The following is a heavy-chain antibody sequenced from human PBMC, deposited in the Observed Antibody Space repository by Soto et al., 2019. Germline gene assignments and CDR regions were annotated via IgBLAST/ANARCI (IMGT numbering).Heavy chain of an antibody. CDR1: GYTFTSYG. V-gene: IGHV1-18*01. Sequence: GASVKVSCKASGYTFTSYGISWVRQAPGQGLEWMGWISAYNGNTNYAQKLQGRVTMTTDTSTSAAYMELRSLRSDDTAVYYCARDRQIVATIARPRLDDYWGQGTLVTVSS. D-gene: IGHD5-12*01. J-gene: IGHJ4*02. CDR2: ISAYNGNT. CDR3: ARDRQIVATIARPRLDDY.